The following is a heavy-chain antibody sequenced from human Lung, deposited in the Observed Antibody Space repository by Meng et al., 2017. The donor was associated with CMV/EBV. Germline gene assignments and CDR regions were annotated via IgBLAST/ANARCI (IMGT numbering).Heavy chain of an antibody. CDR1: GFTFSSYE. V-gene: IGHV3-48*03. CDR3: ARNRVTIFGVQDYYFDY. Sequence: SXKISXAASGFTFSSYEINWVRQAPGKGLEWVSYISSSGSTIYYADSVKGRFTISRDNAKNSLYLQMNSLRAEDMAVYYCARNRVTIFGVQDYYFDYWGQGTXVTVSS. J-gene: IGHJ4*03. CDR2: ISSSGSTI. D-gene: IGHD3-3*01.